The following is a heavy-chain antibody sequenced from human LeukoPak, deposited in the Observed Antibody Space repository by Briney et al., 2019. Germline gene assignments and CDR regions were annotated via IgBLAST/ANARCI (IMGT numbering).Heavy chain of an antibody. CDR1: GFTFSGYA. CDR2: ISGSGGST. CDR3: AKDTTTYGSGSYYHY. Sequence: GGSLRLSCAASGFTFSGYAMSWVRQAPGKGLEWVSAISGSGGSTYYADSVKGRFTISRDNSKNTLYLQMNSLRAEDTAVYYCAKDTTTYGSGSYYHYWGQGTLVTVSS. D-gene: IGHD3-10*01. J-gene: IGHJ4*02. V-gene: IGHV3-23*01.